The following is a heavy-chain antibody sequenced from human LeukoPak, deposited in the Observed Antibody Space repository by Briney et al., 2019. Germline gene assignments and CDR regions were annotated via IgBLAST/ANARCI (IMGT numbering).Heavy chain of an antibody. J-gene: IGHJ6*03. CDR2: ISAVFANT. Sequence: PGGSLRLSCAASGFTFDNYVMAWVRQAPGKGLEGVSTISAVFANTYPADSVKGRFTISRDNSKRTLYLQMNSLRAEDTAVYYCAKDLFSGSGRAGNMDVGGKGTTVTVSS. CDR1: GFTFDNYV. CDR3: AKDLFSGSGRAGNMDV. V-gene: IGHV3-23*01. D-gene: IGHD3-10*01.